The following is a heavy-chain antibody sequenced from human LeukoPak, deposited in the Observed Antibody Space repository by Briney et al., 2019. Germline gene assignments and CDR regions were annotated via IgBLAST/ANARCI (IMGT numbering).Heavy chain of an antibody. CDR1: GFTLTSYG. Sequence: GGSLRLSCAASGFTLTSYGMHWVRQAPGKGLEWVAFIQYDGSNKNYADSVKGRFTISRDYSKNTLYLQMNSLRAEDTAVYYCARDVGGSVDYWGQGTLVTVSS. D-gene: IGHD3-10*01. CDR3: ARDVGGSVDY. V-gene: IGHV3-30*02. J-gene: IGHJ4*02. CDR2: IQYDGSNK.